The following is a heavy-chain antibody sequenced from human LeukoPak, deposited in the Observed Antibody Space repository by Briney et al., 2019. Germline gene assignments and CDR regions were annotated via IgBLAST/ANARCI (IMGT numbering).Heavy chain of an antibody. Sequence: GGSLRLSCAASGFTFSSFWMTWVRQAPGKGLEWVANIRQDGGETYYVDSVKGRFTISRDNAKTSLYLQMTSLRAEDAAVYYCARRYHFDSSGLHWRSPFDIWGQGTMIAVSS. D-gene: IGHD3-22*01. CDR3: ARRYHFDSSGLHWRSPFDI. V-gene: IGHV3-7*01. CDR1: GFTFSSFW. J-gene: IGHJ3*02. CDR2: IRQDGGET.